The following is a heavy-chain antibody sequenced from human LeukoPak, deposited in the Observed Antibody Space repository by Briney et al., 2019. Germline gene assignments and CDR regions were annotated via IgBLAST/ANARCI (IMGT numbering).Heavy chain of an antibody. CDR2: INPNSGDT. D-gene: IGHD2-21*02. CDR3: ARGCGGDCYFVTKENWFDP. V-gene: IGHV1-2*02. J-gene: IGHJ5*02. Sequence: GASVTVSCKASGYTFTDYHMHWVRQAPGQGLEWMGWINPNSGDTNFPQKFQGRVTMTSDTSISTAYMELSRLRSDDTAVYYCARGCGGDCYFVTKENWFDPWGQGTLVTVSS. CDR1: GYTFTDYH.